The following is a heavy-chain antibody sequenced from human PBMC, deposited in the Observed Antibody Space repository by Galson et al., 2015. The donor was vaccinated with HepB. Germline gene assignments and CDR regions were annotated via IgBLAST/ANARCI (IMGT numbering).Heavy chain of an antibody. CDR3: ARDGTRYGDYPNWYFDL. V-gene: IGHV3-21*01. CDR2: ISSSSSYI. CDR1: GFTFSNYS. Sequence: SLRLSCAASGFTFSNYSMNWVRQAPGKGLEWVSSISSSSSYIYYADSVKGRFTISRDNAKNSLYLQMNSLRAEDTAVYYCARDGTRYGDYPNWYFDLWGRGTLVTVSS. J-gene: IGHJ2*01. D-gene: IGHD4-17*01.